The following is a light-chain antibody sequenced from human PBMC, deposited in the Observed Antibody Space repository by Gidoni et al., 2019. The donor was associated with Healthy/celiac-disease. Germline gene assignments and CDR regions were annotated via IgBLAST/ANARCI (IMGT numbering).Light chain of an antibody. CDR2: EVI. J-gene: IGLJ2*01. V-gene: IGLV2-23*02. CDR1: SSDVGSYNL. CDR3: CSYAGSSTFVV. Sequence: QSALTQPASVSGSPGRSITTSCTGTSSDVGSYNLVTWYQQHQGKAPKLMIYEVIKRPSRVSNRFSGSKSGNTASLTISGLQAEDEADYYCCSYAGSSTFVVFGGGTKLTVL.